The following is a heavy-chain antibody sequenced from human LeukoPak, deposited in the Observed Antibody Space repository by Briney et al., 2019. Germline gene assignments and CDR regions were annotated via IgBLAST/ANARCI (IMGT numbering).Heavy chain of an antibody. D-gene: IGHD1-26*01. CDR3: ARDPSSGVGATM. V-gene: IGHV1-2*06. CDR2: INPNSGGT. Sequence: ASVKVPCKASGYTFTGYYMHWVRQAPGQGLEWMGRINPNSGGTNYAQKFQGRVTMTRDTSISTAYMELSRLRSDDTAVYYCARDPSSGVGATMWGQGTLVTVSS. CDR1: GYTFTGYY. J-gene: IGHJ4*02.